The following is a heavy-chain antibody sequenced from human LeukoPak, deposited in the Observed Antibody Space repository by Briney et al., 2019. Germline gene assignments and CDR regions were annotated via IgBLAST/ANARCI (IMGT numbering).Heavy chain of an antibody. D-gene: IGHD2-15*01. CDR3: ARDFYSGSSGVPGDY. Sequence: GASVKVSCKASGYTFTGYYMHWVRQAPGQGLEWMGWINPNSGGTNYAQKFQGRVTMTRDTSISTAYMELSRLRSDDTAVYYCARDFYSGSSGVPGDYWGQGTLVTVSS. CDR2: INPNSGGT. CDR1: GYTFTGYY. J-gene: IGHJ4*02. V-gene: IGHV1-2*02.